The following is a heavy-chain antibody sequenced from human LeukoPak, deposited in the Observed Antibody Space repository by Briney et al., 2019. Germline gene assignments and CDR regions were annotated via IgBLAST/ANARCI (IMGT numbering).Heavy chain of an antibody. CDR2: ISAYNGNT. Sequence: ASVKVSCKASGYTFTSYAMNWVRQAPGQGLEWMGWISAYNGNTNYARKLQGRVTMTTDTSTSTAYMELRSLRSDDTAVYYCARGSTVTTKGAFDIWGQGTMVTVSS. D-gene: IGHD4-17*01. J-gene: IGHJ3*02. V-gene: IGHV1-18*01. CDR3: ARGSTVTTKGAFDI. CDR1: GYTFTSYA.